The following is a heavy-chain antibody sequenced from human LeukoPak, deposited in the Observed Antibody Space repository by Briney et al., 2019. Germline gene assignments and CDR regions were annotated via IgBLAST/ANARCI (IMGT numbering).Heavy chain of an antibody. J-gene: IGHJ3*02. V-gene: IGHV3-48*02. Sequence: GGSLRLSCAASGFXFNTYSMSWVRQAPGKGLEWVSYISIRSSSIYYADSVKGRFTISRDNAKNSLYLQMNSLRDEDTAVYYCARGGVNYDILTGYWGDAFDIWGQGTMVTVSS. CDR2: ISIRSSSI. CDR3: ARGGVNYDILTGYWGDAFDI. D-gene: IGHD3-9*01. CDR1: GFXFNTYS.